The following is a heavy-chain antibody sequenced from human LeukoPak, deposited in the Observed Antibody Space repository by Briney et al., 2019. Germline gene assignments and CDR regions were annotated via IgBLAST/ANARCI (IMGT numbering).Heavy chain of an antibody. D-gene: IGHD3/OR15-3a*01. CDR1: GGSLSSYY. V-gene: IGHV4-59*01. Sequence: PSETLSLTCTVSGGSLSSYYWSWIRQPTGKGLEGIGYIYYSGSTLCNPSLKSRVTISVDTSKTQFSLKLSSVTAADTAVYYCARDRGTGIDYWGQGTLVTVSS. CDR3: ARDRGTGIDY. CDR2: IYYSGST. J-gene: IGHJ4*02.